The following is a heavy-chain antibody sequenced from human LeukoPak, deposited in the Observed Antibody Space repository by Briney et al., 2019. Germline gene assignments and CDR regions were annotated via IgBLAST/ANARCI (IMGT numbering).Heavy chain of an antibody. CDR2: IKSKTDGGTT. CDR1: GFTFSNAW. J-gene: IGHJ5*02. D-gene: IGHD2-2*01. Sequence: GGSLRLSCAASGFTFSNAWMSWVRQAPGKGLEWVGRIKSKTDGGTTDYAAPVKGRFTISRDDSKNTLYLQMNSLKTEDTAVYYCTTEIVVPAEQGENWFDPWGQGTLVTVSS. V-gene: IGHV3-15*01. CDR3: TTEIVVPAEQGENWFDP.